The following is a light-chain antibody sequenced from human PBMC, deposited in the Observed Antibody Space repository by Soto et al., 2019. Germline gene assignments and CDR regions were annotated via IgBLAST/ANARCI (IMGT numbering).Light chain of an antibody. J-gene: IGKJ5*01. CDR1: QNVRSY. CDR3: QQRRNWPQIT. V-gene: IGKV3-11*01. CDR2: DAS. Sequence: DIVLTQSPATLSLSQGERVTVSCRASQNVRSYLAWYQQKPGQAPKLLICDASNMDTGVPSRFSGSGSGTDFTLTISSLAPQDYAASYCQQRRNWPQITFGQGTRLEIK.